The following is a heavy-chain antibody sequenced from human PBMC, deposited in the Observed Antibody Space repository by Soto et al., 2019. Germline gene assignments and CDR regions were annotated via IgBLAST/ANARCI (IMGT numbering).Heavy chain of an antibody. CDR1: GGSISSSNW. CDR2: IYHSGST. CDR3: ARDRGEYFHH. J-gene: IGHJ1*01. V-gene: IGHV4-4*02. D-gene: IGHD3-10*01. Sequence: SETLSLTCAVSGGSISSSNWWSWVRQPPGKGLEWIGEIYHSGSTNYNPSLESRVTISVDKSKNQFSLKLSSVTAADTAVYYCARDRGEYFHHWGQGNMVTVSS.